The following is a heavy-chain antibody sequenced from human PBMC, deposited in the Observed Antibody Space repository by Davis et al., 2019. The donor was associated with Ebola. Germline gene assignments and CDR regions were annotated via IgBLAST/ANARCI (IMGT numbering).Heavy chain of an antibody. CDR1: GFIVSSYY. Sequence: PGGSLRLSCAASGFIVSSYYMSWVRQAPGKGLEWVGRIKSKTDGGTTDYAAPVKGRFTISRDDSKNTLYLQMNSLKTEDTAVYYCTTTLGDTVTPYYYGMDVWGQGTTVTVSS. D-gene: IGHD4-11*01. CDR3: TTTLGDTVTPYYYGMDV. V-gene: IGHV3-15*05. CDR2: IKSKTDGGTT. J-gene: IGHJ6*02.